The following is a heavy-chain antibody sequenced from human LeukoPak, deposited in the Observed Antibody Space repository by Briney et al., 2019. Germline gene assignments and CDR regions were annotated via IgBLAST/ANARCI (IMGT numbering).Heavy chain of an antibody. CDR1: GGTFSSYA. V-gene: IGHV1-69*13. D-gene: IGHD3-9*01. CDR2: SIPIFGTS. J-gene: IGHJ6*03. Sequence: ASVKVSCKGSGGTFSSYAISWVRQAPGQGLEWVGSSIPIFGTSNNAHKFHGRVTTTADESTSTAYMELSSLRSADTAVYYCARDRYYDILTDPNHDEEYNYYMDVWGKGTTVTVSS. CDR3: ARDRYYDILTDPNHDEEYNYYMDV.